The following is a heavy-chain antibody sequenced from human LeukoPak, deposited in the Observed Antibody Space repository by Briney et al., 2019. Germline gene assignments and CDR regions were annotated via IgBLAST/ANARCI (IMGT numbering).Heavy chain of an antibody. Sequence: SETLSLTCAVYGGSFSGYYWSGIRQPPGKELEWIGEINHSGSTNYNPSLKSRVTISVDTSKNQFSLKLSSVTAADTAVYYCARGRYSSSWYDYYYGMDVWGQGTTVTVSS. D-gene: IGHD6-13*01. CDR3: ARGRYSSSWYDYYYGMDV. CDR1: GGSFSGYY. J-gene: IGHJ6*02. CDR2: INHSGST. V-gene: IGHV4-34*01.